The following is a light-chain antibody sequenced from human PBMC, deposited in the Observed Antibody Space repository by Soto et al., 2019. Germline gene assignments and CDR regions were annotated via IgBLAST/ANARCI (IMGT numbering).Light chain of an antibody. J-gene: IGKJ1*01. CDR3: QQYLHTPRT. V-gene: IGKV1-9*01. CDR1: QGISSF. Sequence: IQLTQSPSSLSASVGARVTVTCRASQGISSFLAWYQHKAGKAPKLLIYAASTLRSGVPSRFSGSGSATDFTLTISSLRPDDVAVYYCQQYLHTPRTFGQGTKVDIK. CDR2: AAS.